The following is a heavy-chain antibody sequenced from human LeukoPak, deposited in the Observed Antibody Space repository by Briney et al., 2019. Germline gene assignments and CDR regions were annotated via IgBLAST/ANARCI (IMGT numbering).Heavy chain of an antibody. Sequence: SETLSLTCTVSGGSISSSSYYWGWIRQPPRKGLEWIGSIYYSGSTYYNPSLKSRVTISVDTSKNQFSLKLSSVTAADTAVYYCARASYSYDINGWVPFDYWGQGTLVTVSS. CDR1: GGSISSSSYY. CDR2: IYYSGST. J-gene: IGHJ4*02. D-gene: IGHD3-22*01. V-gene: IGHV4-39*07. CDR3: ARASYSYDINGWVPFDY.